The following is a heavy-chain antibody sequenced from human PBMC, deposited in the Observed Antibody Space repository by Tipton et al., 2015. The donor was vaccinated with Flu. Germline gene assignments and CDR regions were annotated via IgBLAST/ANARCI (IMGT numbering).Heavy chain of an antibody. CDR2: IIPIPNIP. CDR3: ASPSSSWLDAFDM. Sequence: QVQLVQSGAEVKKPGSSVRVSCKPPGGTFNNYAINWVRQAPGQGLEWMGRIIPIPNIPDSAQKFQGRVTITADKSTNTAYMELSSLRSEDTAVYYCASPSSSWLDAFDMWDQGTMVTVSS. D-gene: IGHD6-13*01. J-gene: IGHJ3*02. CDR1: GGTFNNYA. V-gene: IGHV1-69*09.